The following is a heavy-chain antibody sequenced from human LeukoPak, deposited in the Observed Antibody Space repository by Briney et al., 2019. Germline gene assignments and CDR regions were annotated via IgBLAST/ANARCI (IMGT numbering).Heavy chain of an antibody. D-gene: IGHD4/OR15-4a*01. Sequence: GGSLRLSCAASGFTFSSYAMSWVRQAPGKGLEWVAIISYDGSNKYQADSVKGRFTISRDNSKNTLYLQLNSLRAEDTAVYYCARDRSANSRVYYFDYWGQGTLVTVSS. CDR2: ISYDGSNK. V-gene: IGHV3-30-3*01. J-gene: IGHJ4*02. CDR1: GFTFSSYA. CDR3: ARDRSANSRVYYFDY.